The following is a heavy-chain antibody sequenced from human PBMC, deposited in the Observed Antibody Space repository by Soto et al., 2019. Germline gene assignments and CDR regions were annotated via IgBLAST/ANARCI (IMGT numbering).Heavy chain of an antibody. Sequence: QVQLVQSGAEVKKPGSSVKVSCKASGGTFSSYTISWVRQAPGQGLEWMGRIIPILGIANYAQKFQGRVTITADKSTSTAYMELSSLRSEDTAVYYCGIVAVAATEHSDYWGQGTLVTVSS. V-gene: IGHV1-69*02. J-gene: IGHJ4*02. CDR2: IIPILGIA. CDR1: GGTFSSYT. CDR3: GIVAVAATEHSDY. D-gene: IGHD2-15*01.